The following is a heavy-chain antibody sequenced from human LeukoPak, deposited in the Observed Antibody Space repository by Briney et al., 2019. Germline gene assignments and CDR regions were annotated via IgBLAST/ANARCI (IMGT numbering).Heavy chain of an antibody. Sequence: SETLSLTCTVSGGSISSGGYYWSWIRQHPGKGLEWIGYIYYSGSTYYNPSLKSRVTISVDTSKNQFSLKLTSVAAADTAVYYCAREVVVTASLDYWGQGTLVTVSS. CDR1: GGSISSGGYY. CDR3: AREVVVTASLDY. V-gene: IGHV4-31*03. J-gene: IGHJ4*02. D-gene: IGHD2-21*02. CDR2: IYYSGST.